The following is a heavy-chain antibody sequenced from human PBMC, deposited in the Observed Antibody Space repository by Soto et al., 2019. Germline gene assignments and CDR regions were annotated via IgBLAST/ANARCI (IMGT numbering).Heavy chain of an antibody. J-gene: IGHJ4*02. CDR3: ARLKVAVAATIDDYFDY. CDR2: ISAYNGNT. V-gene: IGHV1-18*01. CDR1: GYTFTSYG. Sequence: QVQLVQSGAEVKKPGASVKVSCKASGYTFTSYGISWVRQAPGQGLEWMGWISAYNGNTNYAQKLQGRVTMTTDTATSTAYMELRSLRSDDTAVYYCARLKVAVAATIDDYFDYWGQGTLVTVSS. D-gene: IGHD2-15*01.